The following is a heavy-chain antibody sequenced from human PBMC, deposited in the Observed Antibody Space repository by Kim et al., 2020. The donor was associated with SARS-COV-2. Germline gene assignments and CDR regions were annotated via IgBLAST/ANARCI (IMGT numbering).Heavy chain of an antibody. V-gene: IGHV3-23*01. CDR1: GFTFSSYA. CDR3: AKVTTSTAPFYDY. J-gene: IGHJ4*02. CDR2: ISASGGDT. D-gene: IGHD4-4*01. Sequence: GGSLRLSCAASGFTFSSYALSWVRQPPGKGLEWVSRISASGGDTYYADSVQGRFTISRDNSKNALNLEMNSLRAEDTALYYCAKVTTSTAPFYDYWGQGTLVTVSS.